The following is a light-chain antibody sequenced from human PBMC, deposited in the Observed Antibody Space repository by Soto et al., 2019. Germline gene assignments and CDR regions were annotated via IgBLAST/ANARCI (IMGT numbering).Light chain of an antibody. Sequence: EIVLTQSPATLSLSPGEKATLSCGASQSVGSSYLAWSQQKPGLAPRLLIYDASSRATGIPDRFSGSGSGTDFTLTISRLEPEDFAVYYCQQYGSSPPITFGQGTRLEIK. CDR3: QQYGSSPPIT. CDR1: QSVGSSY. J-gene: IGKJ5*01. CDR2: DAS. V-gene: IGKV3D-20*01.